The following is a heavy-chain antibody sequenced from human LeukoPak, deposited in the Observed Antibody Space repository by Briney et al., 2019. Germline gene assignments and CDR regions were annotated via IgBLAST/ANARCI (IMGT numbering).Heavy chain of an antibody. V-gene: IGHV1-2*02. D-gene: IGHD3-22*01. CDR3: ARDRARYYDSSGYFYD. CDR1: GYTFTGYY. J-gene: IGHJ4*02. Sequence: ASVKVSCKASGYTFTGYYMHWVRQAPGQGLEWMGWINPNSGGTNYSQKFQGRVTMTRDTSISTAYMELSRLTADDTAVYYCARDRARYYDSSGYFYDWGQGTLVTVSS. CDR2: INPNSGGT.